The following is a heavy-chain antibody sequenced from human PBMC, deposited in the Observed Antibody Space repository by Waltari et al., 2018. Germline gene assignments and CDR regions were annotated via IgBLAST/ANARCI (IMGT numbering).Heavy chain of an antibody. Sequence: QVQLVQSGAEVKKPGSSVKVSCKASGGPFSRYAISWVRQAPGQGLEWMGGIIPIFGTANYAQKFQGRVTITADESTSTAYMELSSLRSEDTAVYYCARHDYKRYYYYGMDVWGQGTTVTVSS. CDR2: IIPIFGTA. D-gene: IGHD4-4*01. CDR3: ARHDYKRYYYYGMDV. CDR1: GGPFSRYA. V-gene: IGHV1-69*01. J-gene: IGHJ6*02.